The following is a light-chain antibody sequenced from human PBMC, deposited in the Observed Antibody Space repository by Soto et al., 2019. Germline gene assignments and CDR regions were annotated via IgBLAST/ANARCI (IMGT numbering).Light chain of an antibody. J-gene: IGKJ5*01. CDR3: QQYNTWPPIT. CDR2: GAS. Sequence: EILMTQSAATVSLSPLEGFTLSFGASQSVRSNLAWYQQKPGQAPRLLIYGASTRATGLPARFSGSGSGTDFTLTISSLQSEDFAVYYCQQYNTWPPITFGQGTRLEIK. CDR1: QSVRSN. V-gene: IGKV3-15*01.